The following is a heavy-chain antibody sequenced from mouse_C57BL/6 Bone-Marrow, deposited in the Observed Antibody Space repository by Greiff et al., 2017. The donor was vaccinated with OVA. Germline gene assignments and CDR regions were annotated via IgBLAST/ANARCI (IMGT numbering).Heavy chain of an antibody. D-gene: IGHD2-2*01. J-gene: IGHJ2*01. Sequence: EVQLQQSGPELVKPGASVKISCKASGYTFTDYYMNWVKQSHGKSLEWIGDINPNNGGTSYNQKFKGKATLTVDKSSSTAYMELRSLTSEDSAVYYCASLYGYEGYWGQGTALTVSS. CDR3: ASLYGYEGY. V-gene: IGHV1-26*01. CDR2: INPNNGGT. CDR1: GYTFTDYY.